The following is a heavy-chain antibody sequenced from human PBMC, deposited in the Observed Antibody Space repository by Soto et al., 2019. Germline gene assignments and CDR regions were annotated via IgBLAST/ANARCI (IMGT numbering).Heavy chain of an antibody. V-gene: IGHV3-7*01. J-gene: IGHJ4*02. CDR1: GFTFSSYW. CDR2: IKQDGSNK. D-gene: IGHD6-13*01. Sequence: PGGSLRLSCAASGFTFSSYWMSWVRQAPGKGLEWVANIKQDGSNKYYADSVKGRFTISRDNSKNTLYLQMNSLRAEDTAVYYCARDYGPYSTTALGFDYWGQGTLVTVSS. CDR3: ARDYGPYSTTALGFDY.